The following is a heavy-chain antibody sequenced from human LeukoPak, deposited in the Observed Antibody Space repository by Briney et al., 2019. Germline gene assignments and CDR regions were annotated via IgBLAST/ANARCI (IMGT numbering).Heavy chain of an antibody. J-gene: IGHJ4*02. CDR1: GYSFTSYW. V-gene: IGHV5-51*01. CDR3: ARHRPIRYDSSGYYVDY. D-gene: IGHD3-22*01. Sequence: GESLKISCKCSGYSFTSYWIGWVRQMPGKGLEWMGIIYPGGSDTRYSPSFQGQVTISADKSISTAYLQWSSLKASDTAMYYCARHRPIRYDSSGYYVDYWGQGTLVTVSS. CDR2: IYPGGSDT.